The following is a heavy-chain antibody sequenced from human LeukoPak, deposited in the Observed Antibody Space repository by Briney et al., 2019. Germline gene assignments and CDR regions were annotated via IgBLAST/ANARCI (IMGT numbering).Heavy chain of an antibody. CDR3: ARQDRVLRYFDWELYYYYYMDV. D-gene: IGHD3-9*01. V-gene: IGHV4-39*01. J-gene: IGHJ6*03. Sequence: SETLSLTCTVSGGSISSSSYYWGWIRQPPGTGLEWIGSIYYSGSTYYNPSLKSRVTISVDTSKNQFSLKLSSVTAADTAVYYCARQDRVLRYFDWELYYYYYMDVWGKGTTVTISS. CDR1: GGSISSSSYY. CDR2: IYYSGST.